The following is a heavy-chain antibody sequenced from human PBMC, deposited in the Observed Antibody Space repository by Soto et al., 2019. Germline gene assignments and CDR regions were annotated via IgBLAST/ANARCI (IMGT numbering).Heavy chain of an antibody. J-gene: IGHJ3*02. CDR2: IGGGGEYT. Sequence: EVHLLESGGGLVQPGGSLTLTCIVSGFTSGKYAMSWVRQAPGKGLEWVSEIGGGGEYTNYADSVRGRFTMSRDNSKNTLYLHMSSLKVEDTAVYYCAKDEVAANGRADAFDIWGQGTVVTVSS. CDR1: GFTSGKYA. D-gene: IGHD2-15*01. CDR3: AKDEVAANGRADAFDI. V-gene: IGHV3-23*01.